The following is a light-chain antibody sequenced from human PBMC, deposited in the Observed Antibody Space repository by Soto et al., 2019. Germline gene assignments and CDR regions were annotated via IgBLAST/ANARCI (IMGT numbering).Light chain of an antibody. CDR2: GAS. Sequence: EIVLTPSPGTLSMSPVARATLSCRASQSLSSSSLAWYQQKPGQAPRLLISGASSRAADIPDRFSGSGSGTDFTLTINSLEPEDFAVYYCQQYDSSPRTFGQGTKVDIK. J-gene: IGKJ1*01. CDR3: QQYDSSPRT. V-gene: IGKV3-20*01. CDR1: QSLSSSS.